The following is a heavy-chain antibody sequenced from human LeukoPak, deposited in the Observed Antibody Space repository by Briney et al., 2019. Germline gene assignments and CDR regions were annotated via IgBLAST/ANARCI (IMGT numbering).Heavy chain of an antibody. V-gene: IGHV1-18*01. CDR1: GYTFTSYG. CDR3: ARVSVVVIATPDY. CDR2: VSPYSGKT. D-gene: IGHD2-21*01. Sequence: ASVKVSCKASGYTFTSYGLNWVRQAPGQGLEWMGWVSPYSGKTDYAQKFQGRVTMTRDTSISTAYMELSRLRSDDTAVYYCARVSVVVIATPDYWGQGTLVTVSS. J-gene: IGHJ4*02.